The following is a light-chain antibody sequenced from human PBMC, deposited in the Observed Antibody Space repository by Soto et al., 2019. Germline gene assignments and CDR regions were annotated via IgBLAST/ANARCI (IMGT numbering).Light chain of an antibody. CDR2: DAS. J-gene: IGKJ4*01. V-gene: IGKV3-15*01. CDR1: QSVSSN. Sequence: EIVMTQSPATLSVSPGERATLSCRASQSVSSNLAWYQQKPGQAPRLLIYDASTRATGIPARFSGSGSGTEYTLTISSLQSEDSAVYYCQQCSWHPFTVTFGGGTKVKIK. CDR3: QQCSWHPFTVT.